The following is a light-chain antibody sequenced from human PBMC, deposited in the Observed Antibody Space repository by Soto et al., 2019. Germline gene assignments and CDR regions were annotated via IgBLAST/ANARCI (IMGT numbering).Light chain of an antibody. J-gene: IGKJ1*01. Sequence: EIVITQSPATLSLSPGERATRSCRASESVSNNLAWYQQKAGQAPRLLVYGASSRATGIPDRFSGSGSGTDFTLTISRLEPEDFAVYYCQQYGSSRWTLGQGTKVDIK. CDR1: ESVSNN. V-gene: IGKV3-20*01. CDR3: QQYGSSRWT. CDR2: GAS.